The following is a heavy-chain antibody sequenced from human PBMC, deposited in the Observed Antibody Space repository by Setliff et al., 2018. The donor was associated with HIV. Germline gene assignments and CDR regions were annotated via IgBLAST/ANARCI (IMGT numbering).Heavy chain of an antibody. D-gene: IGHD4-17*01. CDR1: GGSISSGGYY. V-gene: IGHV4-31*03. CDR2: IYYSGGT. Sequence: SEILSLTCTVSGGSISSGGYYWSWIRQHPGKGLEWIGYIYYSGGTNYAQKFQGRVTVTRDTSISTAYMELSSLRSEDTAVYYCARVRRGSSWTLTTLRTFDYWGQGTLVTVSS. CDR3: ARVRRGSSWTLTTLRTFDY. J-gene: IGHJ4*02.